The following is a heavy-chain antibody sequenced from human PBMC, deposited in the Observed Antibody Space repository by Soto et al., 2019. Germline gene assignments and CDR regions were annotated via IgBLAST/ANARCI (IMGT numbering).Heavy chain of an antibody. D-gene: IGHD2-15*01. Sequence: EVHLLESGGGLVQPGGSLRLSCAASGITFSSFPMSWVRQAPGEGLEWVSSISANGDGTYYVDSVRGHFTISRDNSKNTLYLHMNALTADDTALYYCAKGRRPYCSAGTCYWTDDYWGQGTLVTVSS. CDR3: AKGRRPYCSAGTCYWTDDY. CDR1: GITFSSFP. CDR2: ISANGDGT. V-gene: IGHV3-23*01. J-gene: IGHJ4*02.